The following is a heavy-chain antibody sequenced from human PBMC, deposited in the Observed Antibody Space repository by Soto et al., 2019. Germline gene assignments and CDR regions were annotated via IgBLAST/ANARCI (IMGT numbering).Heavy chain of an antibody. D-gene: IGHD1-26*01. CDR2: ISYDGSNK. J-gene: IGHJ4*02. V-gene: IGHV3-30*18. CDR3: AKDAESGSYSY. Sequence: QVQLVESGGGVVQPGRSLRLSCAASGFTFSSYGMHWVRQAPGKGLEWVAVISYDGSNKYYADSVKGRFTISRDNSKNTLYLQMNSLRAEDTAVYYCAKDAESGSYSYWGQGPWSPSPQ. CDR1: GFTFSSYG.